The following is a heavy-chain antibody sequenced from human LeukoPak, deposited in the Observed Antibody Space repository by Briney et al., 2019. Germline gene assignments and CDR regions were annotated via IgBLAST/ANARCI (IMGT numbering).Heavy chain of an antibody. CDR1: GYTFTNYY. CDR2: INPFDGST. J-gene: IGHJ4*02. V-gene: IGHV1-46*01. CDR3: AREATAAGTHGDY. Sequence: ASVQVSCKTSGYTFTNYYMHWVRQAPGQGLEWMGIINPFDGSTTYAQKFQGRVTMTRDSSTSTVYMGLSSLRSEDTAVYYCAREATAAGTHGDYWGQGTLVTVSS. D-gene: IGHD6-13*01.